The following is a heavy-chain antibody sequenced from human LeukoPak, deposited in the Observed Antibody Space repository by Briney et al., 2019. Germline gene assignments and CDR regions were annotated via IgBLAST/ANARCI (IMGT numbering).Heavy chain of an antibody. Sequence: GGSLRLSCAASGFTFSSYAMSWVRQAPGKGLEWVSAISGSGGSTYYADSVKGRFTISRDNSKNTLYLQMNSLRAEDTAVYYCAKGTVPAAFISYYYYGMDVWGQGTTVTVSS. CDR3: AKGTVPAAFISYYYYGMDV. D-gene: IGHD2-2*01. J-gene: IGHJ6*02. CDR1: GFTFSSYA. CDR2: ISGSGGST. V-gene: IGHV3-23*01.